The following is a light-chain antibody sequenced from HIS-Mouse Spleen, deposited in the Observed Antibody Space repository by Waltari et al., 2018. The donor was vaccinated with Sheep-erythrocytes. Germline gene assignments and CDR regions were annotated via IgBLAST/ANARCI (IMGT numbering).Light chain of an antibody. CDR2: QDS. CDR1: NLGVKY. J-gene: IGLJ2*01. Sequence: YELTQPPSVYVSPGQTASITLSGVNLGVKYACWYQQKPGPSPVLVIYQDSKRPAGIPDRFSGSNSGNTATLTISGTQAMDEADYYCQAWDSSTAVFGGGTKLTVL. V-gene: IGLV3-1*01. CDR3: QAWDSSTAV.